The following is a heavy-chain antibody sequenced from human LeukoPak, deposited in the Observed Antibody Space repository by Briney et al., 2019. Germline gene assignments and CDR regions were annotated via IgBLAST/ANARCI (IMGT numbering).Heavy chain of an antibody. CDR1: GFTFSSYG. CDR3: AKRRGYSYGYSDY. V-gene: IGHV3-33*06. CDR2: IWYDGSNK. D-gene: IGHD5-18*01. J-gene: IGHJ4*02. Sequence: PGGSLRLSCAASGFTFSSYGMHWVRQAPGKGLEWVAVIWYDGSNKYYADSVKGRFTISKDNSKNTLYLQMNSLRAEDTAVYYCAKRRGYSYGYSDYWGQGTLVTVSS.